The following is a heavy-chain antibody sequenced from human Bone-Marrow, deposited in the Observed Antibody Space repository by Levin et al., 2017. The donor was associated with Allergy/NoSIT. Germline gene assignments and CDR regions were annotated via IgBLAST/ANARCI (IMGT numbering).Heavy chain of an antibody. CDR2: ISHDGSSK. CDR1: GFTFSSYT. D-gene: IGHD3-10*01. J-gene: IGHJ4*02. CDR3: ARDRGVQQWEYYFDF. Sequence: PGESLKISCAASGFTFSSYTMHWVRKAPGKGLEWMAVISHDGSSKYYADSLKGRFTISRDNSKNTLHLQMNSLSSEDTAVYYCARDRGVQQWEYYFDFWGQGTLVTVSS. V-gene: IGHV3-30-3*01.